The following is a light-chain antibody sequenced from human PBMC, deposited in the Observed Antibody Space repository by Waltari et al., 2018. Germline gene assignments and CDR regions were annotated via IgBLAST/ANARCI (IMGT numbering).Light chain of an antibody. J-gene: IGKJ1*01. CDR1: QSISTW. CDR3: QQYKTYWT. Sequence: DIQMTQSPSTLSAPVGDRVTITCRASQSISTWLAWYQQKPGKAPNLLIYKASTLESGVPSRFSGSGSGTEFTLTISSLQPDDFATYYCQQYKTYWTFGQGTKVEIK. CDR2: KAS. V-gene: IGKV1-5*03.